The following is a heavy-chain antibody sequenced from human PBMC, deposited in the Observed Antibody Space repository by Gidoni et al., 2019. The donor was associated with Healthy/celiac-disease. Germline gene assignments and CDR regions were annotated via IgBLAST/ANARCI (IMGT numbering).Heavy chain of an antibody. V-gene: IGHV3-74*01. J-gene: IGHJ2*01. CDR3: ARVEYYDILTGYSNWYFDL. CDR2: INSDVSST. D-gene: IGHD3-9*01. Sequence: EVQLVESGGGLVQPGGSLRLSCAASGFTFSSYWMHWVRQAPGKGLVWVSRINSDVSSTSYADSVKGRFTISRDNAKNTLYLQMNSLRAEDTAVYYCARVEYYDILTGYSNWYFDLWGRGTLVTVSS. CDR1: GFTFSSYW.